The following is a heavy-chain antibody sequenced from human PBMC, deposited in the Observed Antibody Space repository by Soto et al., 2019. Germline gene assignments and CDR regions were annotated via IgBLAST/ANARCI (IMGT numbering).Heavy chain of an antibody. V-gene: IGHV4-39*01. Sequence: QVQLQESGPGLVKPSETLSLTCTVSGDSISSYNYHWTWIRQSPGKGPEWIGSGTTYYNPSLRSRVTISVDTSKNQFSLQMYSVTAADTAVYYCTTYGGDTGRFDYWGQGILVTVSS. CDR3: TTYGGDTGRFDY. J-gene: IGHJ4*02. CDR2: SGTT. CDR1: GDSISSYNYH. D-gene: IGHD4-17*01.